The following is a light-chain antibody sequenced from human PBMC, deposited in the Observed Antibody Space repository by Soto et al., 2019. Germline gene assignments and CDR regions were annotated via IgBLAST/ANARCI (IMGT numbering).Light chain of an antibody. Sequence: QSVLTQPASVSGSPGQSIAISCTGTSSDVGSYDYVSWYQQHPDKAPKLMIYEVTQRPSGVSNRFSGSKSGNTASLTISGLQAEDEADYYCSSHTSGNTRVFGTGTESPS. CDR3: SSHTSGNTRV. V-gene: IGLV2-14*01. CDR2: EVT. J-gene: IGLJ1*01. CDR1: SSDVGSYDY.